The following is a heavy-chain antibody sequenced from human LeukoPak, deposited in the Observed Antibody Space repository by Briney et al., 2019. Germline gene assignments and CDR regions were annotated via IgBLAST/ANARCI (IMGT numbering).Heavy chain of an antibody. V-gene: IGHV3-23*01. CDR1: GFTFSSYA. J-gene: IGHJ4*02. Sequence: GGSLRLSCAASGFTFSSYAMSWVRQAPGKGLEWVSAISASGGSTYYADSVKGRFTISRDNSKNTLYLQMNSLRAEDTAVYYCARNYDILTARCFDYWGQGTLVTVSS. CDR2: ISASGGST. D-gene: IGHD3-9*01. CDR3: ARNYDILTARCFDY.